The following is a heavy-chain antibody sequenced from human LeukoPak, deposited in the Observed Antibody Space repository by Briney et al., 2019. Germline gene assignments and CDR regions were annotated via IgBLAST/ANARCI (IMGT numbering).Heavy chain of an antibody. CDR1: GYSFASCD. J-gene: IGHJ6*04. V-gene: IGHV1-8*01. CDR3: GRAYGSGTQTIAV. D-gene: IGHD3-10*01. CDR2: MNPNSGYT. Sequence: GASVKVSCKASGYSFASCDINWVRQATGQGLEWMGWMNPNSGYTGYAQKFQGRLIMTRNTSKSTAYMELTNLKSEDTAVYYCGRAYGSGTQTIAVWGKGTTVTISS.